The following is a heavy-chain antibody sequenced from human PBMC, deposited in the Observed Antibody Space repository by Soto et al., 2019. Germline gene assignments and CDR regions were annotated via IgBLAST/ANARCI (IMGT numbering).Heavy chain of an antibody. CDR1: GFTFSSYG. CDR3: AKDDGSYSLDY. D-gene: IGHD3-10*01. V-gene: IGHV3-30*18. CDR2: ISYDGSNK. J-gene: IGHJ4*02. Sequence: QVQLVESGGGVVQPGRSLRLSCAASGFTFSSYGMHWVRQAPGKGLEWVAVISYDGSNKYYADSLKGRFTISRDDSKNTLYLQMNSLGAEDTAVYNCAKDDGSYSLDYWGQGTLLTVSS.